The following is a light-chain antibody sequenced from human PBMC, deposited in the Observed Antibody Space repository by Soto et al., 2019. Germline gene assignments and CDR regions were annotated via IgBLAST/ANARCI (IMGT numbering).Light chain of an antibody. Sequence: EVVLTQSPATLSLSPGERATLSCRASQSLSTFLAWYQHKPGQPPRLLVYDGSNRPADIPARFSGSGSGTDFTLTISSLEPEDFALYYCQRRNAWQLTFGGGTKVEIK. CDR1: QSLSTF. CDR2: DGS. V-gene: IGKV3-11*01. J-gene: IGKJ4*01. CDR3: QRRNAWQLT.